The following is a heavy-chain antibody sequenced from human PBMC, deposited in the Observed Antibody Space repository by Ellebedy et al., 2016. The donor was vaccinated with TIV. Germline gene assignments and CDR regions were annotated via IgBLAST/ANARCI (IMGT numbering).Heavy chain of an antibody. D-gene: IGHD3-3*01. Sequence: GESLKISXAASGFTFSSYSMNWVRQAPGKGLEWVAVISYDGSNKYYADSVKGRFTISRDNSKNTLYLQMNSLRAEDTAVYYCAKSLRFLEWLPPVADYYGMDVWGQGTTVTVSS. CDR2: ISYDGSNK. CDR1: GFTFSSYS. J-gene: IGHJ6*02. CDR3: AKSLRFLEWLPPVADYYGMDV. V-gene: IGHV3-30*18.